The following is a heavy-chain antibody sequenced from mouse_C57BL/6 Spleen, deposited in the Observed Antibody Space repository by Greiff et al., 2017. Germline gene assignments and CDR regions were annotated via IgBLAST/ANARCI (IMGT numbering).Heavy chain of an antibody. V-gene: IGHV5-12*01. Sequence: EVMLVESGGGLVQPGGSLKLSCAASGFTFSDYYMYWVRQTPEKRLEWVAYISNGGGSSYYPDTVKGRFTISRANAKNTLYLQMSRLKSEETAMYYCARRNADYAMDYWGQGTSVTVSS. CDR1: GFTFSDYY. CDR2: ISNGGGSS. CDR3: ARRNADYAMDY. J-gene: IGHJ4*01.